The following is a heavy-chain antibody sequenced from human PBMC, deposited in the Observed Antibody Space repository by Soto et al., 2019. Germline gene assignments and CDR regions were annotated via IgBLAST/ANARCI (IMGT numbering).Heavy chain of an antibody. Sequence: SETLSLTCTVSGGSISSYYWSWIRQPPGKGLEWIGYIYYSGSTNYNPSLKSRVTISVDTSKNQFSLKLSSVTAADTAVYYCVRGVTYGGNSGGGNWYFDLWGRGTLVTVSS. CDR1: GGSISSYY. CDR2: IYYSGST. D-gene: IGHD4-17*01. V-gene: IGHV4-59*01. CDR3: VRGVTYGGNSGGGNWYFDL. J-gene: IGHJ2*01.